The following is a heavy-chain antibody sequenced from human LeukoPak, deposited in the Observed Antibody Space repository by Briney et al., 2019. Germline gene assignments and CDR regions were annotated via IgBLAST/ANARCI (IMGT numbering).Heavy chain of an antibody. CDR3: ARVPDYDSTGGDY. Sequence: GGSLRLSCAASGFTFSIYAMHWVRQAPGKGLEWVAVISYDGSNKYYADSVKGRFTISRDNSKNTLYLQMNSLRAEDTAVYYCARVPDYDSTGGDYWGQGTLVTVSS. CDR1: GFTFSIYA. V-gene: IGHV3-30-3*01. CDR2: ISYDGSNK. J-gene: IGHJ4*02. D-gene: IGHD3-22*01.